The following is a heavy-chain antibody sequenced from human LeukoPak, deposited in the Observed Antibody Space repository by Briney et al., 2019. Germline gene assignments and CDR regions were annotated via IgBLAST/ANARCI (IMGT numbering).Heavy chain of an antibody. CDR3: ARVKDSSGWVDY. CDR2: INWNGGST. CDR1: GFTFDDYG. V-gene: IGHV3-20*04. D-gene: IGHD6-19*01. Sequence: GGSLRLSCXASGFTFDDYGMSWVRQAPGKGLKWVTGINWNGGSTGYADSVKGRFTISRDNAKNSLYLQMNSLRAEDTALYYCARVKDSSGWVDYWGQGTLVTVSS. J-gene: IGHJ4*02.